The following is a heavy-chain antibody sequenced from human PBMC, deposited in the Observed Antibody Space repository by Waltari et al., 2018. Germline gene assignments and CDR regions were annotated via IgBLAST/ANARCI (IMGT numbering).Heavy chain of an antibody. Sequence: EVQLVESGGGLVQPGGSLRLSCAASGFTFSSYWMSWVRQAPGKGLEWVANIKQDGSEKYYVDSVKGRFTISRDNAKNSLYLQMNSLRAEDTAVYYCAREKRGFTMIVVMDVWGQGTTVTVSS. D-gene: IGHD3-22*01. J-gene: IGHJ6*02. CDR3: AREKRGFTMIVVMDV. CDR2: IKQDGSEK. V-gene: IGHV3-7*01. CDR1: GFTFSSYW.